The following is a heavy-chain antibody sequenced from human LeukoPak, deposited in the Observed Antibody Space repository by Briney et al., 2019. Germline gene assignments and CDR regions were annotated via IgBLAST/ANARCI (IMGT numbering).Heavy chain of an antibody. CDR1: RFRLSSFA. CDR2: ITGGHYVT. Sequence: GGCPRLSCADPRFRLSSFAMTCVSQAPGKRLEWVSSITGGHYVTYTTHSVKGRFTISRDNAKNTLYLQMNSLGADDTAIYYCTKAPNGDYIGAFDPWGQGTLITVSS. D-gene: IGHD4-17*01. CDR3: TKAPNGDYIGAFDP. V-gene: IGHV3-23*01. J-gene: IGHJ5*02.